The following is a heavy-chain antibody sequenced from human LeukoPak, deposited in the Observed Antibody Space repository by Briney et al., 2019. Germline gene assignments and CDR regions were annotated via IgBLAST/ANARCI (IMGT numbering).Heavy chain of an antibody. CDR1: GGSFSGYY. D-gene: IGHD2-15*01. V-gene: IGHV4-34*01. Sequence: PSETLSLTCGVFGGSFSGYYWTWLRQPPGTGLEWIGQINHRGSSHYNPSLRSRVTISVDTSETQFSLKLTSVTAADTAVYYCARDKFCSDAGSCNIGLFDFWGQGALVTVSS. CDR2: INHRGSS. J-gene: IGHJ4*02. CDR3: ARDKFCSDAGSCNIGLFDF.